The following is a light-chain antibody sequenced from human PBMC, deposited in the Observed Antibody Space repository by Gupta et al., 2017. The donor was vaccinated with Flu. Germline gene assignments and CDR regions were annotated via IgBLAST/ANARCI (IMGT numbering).Light chain of an antibody. CDR2: KAS. CDR1: QSINNW. Sequence: DIQMTQSPSTLSASVGDRVSITCRASQSINNWLAWYQQKPGKAPNLLIYKASSLESGVPSRFSGRGSETEFTLTISSLQPDDVATYYCQQYNSYPLTFGQGTKVEIK. J-gene: IGKJ1*01. CDR3: QQYNSYPLT. V-gene: IGKV1-5*03.